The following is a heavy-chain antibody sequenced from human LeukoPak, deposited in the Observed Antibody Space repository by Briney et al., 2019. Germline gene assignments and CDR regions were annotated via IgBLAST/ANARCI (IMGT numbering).Heavy chain of an antibody. V-gene: IGHV3-9*01. J-gene: IGHJ3*02. CDR3: AKDIGRSPHALDI. CDR2: ISWNSGSI. CDR1: GFTFDDYA. Sequence: PGGSLRLSCAASGFTFDDYAMHWVRQAPGKGPEWVSGISWNSGSIGYADSVKGRFTISRDNAKNSLYLQMNSLRAEDTALYYCAKDIGRSPHALDIWGQGTMVTVSS.